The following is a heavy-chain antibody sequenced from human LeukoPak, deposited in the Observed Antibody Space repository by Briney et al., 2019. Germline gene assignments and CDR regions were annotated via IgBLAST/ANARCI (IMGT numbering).Heavy chain of an antibody. J-gene: IGHJ3*02. Sequence: GGSLRLSCAASGFTLSNYWMTWVRQAPGKGLEWVANIKEDGSEKNYVDSVKGRFTTSRDNGKNSLYLQMNSLRVEDTAMYYCARDNPPNYDVLTGYYDVFDIWGQGTMVSVSS. CDR1: GFTLSNYW. D-gene: IGHD3-9*01. CDR3: ARDNPPNYDVLTGYYDVFDI. CDR2: IKEDGSEK. V-gene: IGHV3-7*01.